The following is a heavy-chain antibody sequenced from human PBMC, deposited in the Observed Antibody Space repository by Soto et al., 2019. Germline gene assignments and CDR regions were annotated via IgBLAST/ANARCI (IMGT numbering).Heavy chain of an antibody. D-gene: IGHD5-18*01. J-gene: IGHJ6*02. Sequence: PSETLSLTCGVFSGSLTDHYWTWIRQTPGKGLEWIGEINHSGITDYNPSLKSRATLSLDTSKNQFSLKVTALTAADTAVYYCARGKPSGYRFGPRNFFYYGMDVWGPGTTVTVSS. V-gene: IGHV4-34*01. CDR1: SGSLTDHY. CDR2: INHSGIT. CDR3: ARGKPSGYRFGPRNFFYYGMDV.